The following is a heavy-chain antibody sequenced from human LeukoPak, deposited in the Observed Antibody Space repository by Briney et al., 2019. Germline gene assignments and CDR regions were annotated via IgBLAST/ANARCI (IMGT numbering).Heavy chain of an antibody. CDR2: ISSSGSTT. V-gene: IGHV3-48*04. CDR3: AAVTTTGVWYFDY. D-gene: IGHD4-11*01. J-gene: IGHJ4*02. CDR1: GFTFSSYS. Sequence: GGSLRLSCAASGFTFSSYSMNWVRQAPGKGLEWVSYISSSGSTTYYADSVKGRFTISRDNARNSLYLQMNSLRAEDTAVYYCAAVTTTGVWYFDYWGQGTLVTVSS.